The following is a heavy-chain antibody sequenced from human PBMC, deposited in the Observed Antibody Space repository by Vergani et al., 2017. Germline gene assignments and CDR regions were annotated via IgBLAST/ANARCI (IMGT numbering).Heavy chain of an antibody. V-gene: IGHV1-46*03. D-gene: IGHD3-9*01. CDR2: INPSGGHT. CDR1: GYTFSNYY. Sequence: QVQVVQSGAEVKKSGASVKVSCNTSGYTFSNYYMHWVRQAPGQGLEWMGIINPSGGHTNYAQKFQGRVTMTRDTSTSTVYMELRSLSSEDTAIYYCARGDYGILTGYRYWGQGTLVTVSA. CDR3: ARGDYGILTGYRY. J-gene: IGHJ4*02.